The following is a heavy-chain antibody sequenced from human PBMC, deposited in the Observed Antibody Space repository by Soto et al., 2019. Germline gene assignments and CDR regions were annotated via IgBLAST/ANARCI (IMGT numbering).Heavy chain of an antibody. CDR1: GYTFTSYG. J-gene: IGHJ6*02. D-gene: IGHD5-12*01. CDR2: ISAYNGNT. Sequence: QVQLVQSGAEVKKPGASVKVSCKASGYTFTSYGIIWVRQAPGQGLEWMGWISAYNGNTNYAQKLQGRVTMTTDTSTSTAYMEVRSLRSDDTAVYYCARDMCRLQLGEYYYRMDVWGQGTTVTVSS. CDR3: ARDMCRLQLGEYYYRMDV. V-gene: IGHV1-18*04.